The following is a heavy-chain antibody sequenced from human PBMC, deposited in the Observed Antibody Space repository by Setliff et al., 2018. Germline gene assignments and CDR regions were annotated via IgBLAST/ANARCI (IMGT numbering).Heavy chain of an antibody. Sequence: SETLSLTCTVSGGSISPYFWSWIRQPPGKGLEWIGYIYHNGNTNFNPSLKSRVTMSVDTSKNQFSLILRSVTAADTAVYYCARGRMRGSCSGPSCTYDPFDIWGQGTPVTVSS. CDR3: ARGRMRGSCSGPSCTYDPFDI. CDR2: IYHNGNT. CDR1: GGSISPYF. V-gene: IGHV4-59*12. D-gene: IGHD2-2*01. J-gene: IGHJ3*02.